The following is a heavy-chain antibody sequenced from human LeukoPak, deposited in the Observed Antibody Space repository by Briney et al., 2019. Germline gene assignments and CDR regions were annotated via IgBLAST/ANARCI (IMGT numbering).Heavy chain of an antibody. D-gene: IGHD4-23*01. CDR3: ANLNDYGGNRDFDY. J-gene: IGHJ4*02. V-gene: IGHV4-39*07. CDR2: IYYSGST. Sequence: PSETLSLTCTVSGGSISSSSHYWGWIRQPPGKGLEWIGSIYYSGSTYYNPSLKSRVTISVDTSKNQFSLKLSSVTAADTAVYYCANLNDYGGNRDFDYWGQGTLVTVSS. CDR1: GGSISSSSHY.